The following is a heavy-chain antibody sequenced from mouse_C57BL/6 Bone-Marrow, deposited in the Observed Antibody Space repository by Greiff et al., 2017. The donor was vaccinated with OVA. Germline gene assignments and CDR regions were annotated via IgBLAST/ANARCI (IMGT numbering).Heavy chain of an antibody. V-gene: IGHV1-5*01. D-gene: IGHD1-1*02. CDR1: GYTFTSYW. Sequence: VQLQQSGTVLARPGASVKMSCKTSGYTFTSYWMHWVKQRPGPGLEWVGAIYPGNSDTSYNQKFKGKAKLTAVTSASTAYMGLSSLTNEDSAVYYWTRSRVGIYAMDYWGQGTSVTVSS. CDR3: TRSRVGIYAMDY. J-gene: IGHJ4*01. CDR2: IYPGNSDT.